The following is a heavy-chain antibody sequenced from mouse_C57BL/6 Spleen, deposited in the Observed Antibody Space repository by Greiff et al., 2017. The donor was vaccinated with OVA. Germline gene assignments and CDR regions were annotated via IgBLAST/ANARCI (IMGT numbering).Heavy chain of an antibody. CDR3: AREGGYGSRRDYWYFDV. CDR2: IYYSGTI. J-gene: IGHJ1*03. D-gene: IGHD1-1*01. CDR1: GISITTGNYR. Sequence: EVQLQESGPGLVKPSQTVFLTCTVTGISITTGNYRWSWIRQFPGNKLEWIGYIYYSGTITYNPSLTSRTTITRDTPKNQFFLEMNSLTAEDTATYYCAREGGYGSRRDYWYFDVWGTGTTVTVSS. V-gene: IGHV3-5*01.